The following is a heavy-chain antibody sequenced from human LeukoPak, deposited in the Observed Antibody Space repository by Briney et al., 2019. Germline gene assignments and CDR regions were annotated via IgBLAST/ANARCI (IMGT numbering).Heavy chain of an antibody. D-gene: IGHD3-9*01. CDR2: IIPIFGTA. J-gene: IGHJ6*04. V-gene: IGHV1-69*13. CDR3: ARDEPAPNYDILTGYYRNYYYGMDV. Sequence: ASVKVSCKASGGTFSSYAISWVRQAPGQGLEWMGGIIPIFGTANYAQKFQGRVTITADESTSTAYMELSSLRSEDTAVYYCARDEPAPNYDILTGYYRNYYYGMDVWGKGTTVTVSS. CDR1: GGTFSSYA.